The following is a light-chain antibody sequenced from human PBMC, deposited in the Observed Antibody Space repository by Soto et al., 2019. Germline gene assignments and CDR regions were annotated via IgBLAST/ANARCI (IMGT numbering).Light chain of an antibody. Sequence: QSVLTQPASVSGSPGQSITISCTGTSSDVGSYNLVSWYQQHPGKAPKLMSYEGSKRPSGVSNRFSGSKSGNPASLTISGLQAEDEADYYCCSYAGSSTLVFGGGTKLTVL. CDR3: CSYAGSSTLV. CDR2: EGS. CDR1: SSDVGSYNL. V-gene: IGLV2-23*01. J-gene: IGLJ2*01.